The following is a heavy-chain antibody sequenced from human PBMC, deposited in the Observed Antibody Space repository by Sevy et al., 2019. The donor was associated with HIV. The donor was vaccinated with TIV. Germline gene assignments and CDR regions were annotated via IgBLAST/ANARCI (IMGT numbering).Heavy chain of an antibody. J-gene: IGHJ5*02. CDR2: FYYSGST. D-gene: IGHD5-12*01. V-gene: IGHV4-39*01. CDR3: ARWIPNWFDP. Sequence: SETLSLTCTVSGGSISSSSYYWGWIRQPPGKGLEWIGSFYYSGSTYYNPSLKSRVTISVDTSKNQFSLKLSSVTAADTAVYYCARWIPNWFDPWGQGTLVTVSS. CDR1: GGSISSSSYY.